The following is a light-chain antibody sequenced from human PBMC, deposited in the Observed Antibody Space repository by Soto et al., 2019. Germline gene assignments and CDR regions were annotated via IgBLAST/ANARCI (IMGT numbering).Light chain of an antibody. J-gene: IGLJ2*01. CDR2: SNN. CDR1: SSNIGSNT. V-gene: IGLV1-44*01. CDR3: AAWDDSLNGVV. Sequence: QSVLTQPPSASGTPGQRFTISCSGSSSNIGSNTGNWYQQLPGTASKLLIYSNNQRPSGVPDRFSGSKSGTSGSLAISGLQSEHEADYYCAAWDDSLNGVVFGGGTKLTVL.